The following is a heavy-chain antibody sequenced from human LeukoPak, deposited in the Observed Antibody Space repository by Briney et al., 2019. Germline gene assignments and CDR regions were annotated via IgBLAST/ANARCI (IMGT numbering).Heavy chain of an antibody. CDR1: GFTVSSNY. CDR2: MYSGGRT. D-gene: IGHD3-10*01. CDR3: ARGTVTMVDY. V-gene: IGHV3-66*01. Sequence: GGSLSLSCAASGFTVSSNYMSWVRQAPGSGLEWVSVMYSGGRTYYADSVKGRFTISRDNSKNTLFLQMNSLRAGDTAVYYCARGTVTMVDYWGQGTLLRVPS. J-gene: IGHJ4*02.